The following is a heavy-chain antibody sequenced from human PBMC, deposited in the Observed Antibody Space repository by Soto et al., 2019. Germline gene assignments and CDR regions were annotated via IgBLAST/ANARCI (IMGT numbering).Heavy chain of an antibody. V-gene: IGHV3-21*01. CDR2: ISSSSNYI. CDR1: GFTFSNYN. Sequence: EVQLVESGGGLVKPGGSLRLSCAASGFTFSNYNMNWVRQAPGKGLEWVSSISSSSNYIYYADSVKGRFTVSRDHAKNSLYLQMNSLRAEDTAVYYWARGGLVVIAAPDYWGQGTLVTVSS. J-gene: IGHJ4*02. CDR3: ARGGLVVIAAPDY. D-gene: IGHD2-15*01.